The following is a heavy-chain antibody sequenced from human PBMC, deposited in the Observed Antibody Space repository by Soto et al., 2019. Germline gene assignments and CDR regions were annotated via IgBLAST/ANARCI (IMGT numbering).Heavy chain of an antibody. D-gene: IGHD1-20*01. Sequence: GASVKVSCKASGGTLGSCARRWVRQAHEQGLEWMGGIIPIFGTANYAQKFQGRVTITADESTSTAYMELSSLRSEDTAVYYCALGITGTYYYYYGMDVWGQGTTVTVSS. CDR2: IIPIFGTA. CDR1: GGTLGSCA. CDR3: ALGITGTYYYYYGMDV. V-gene: IGHV1-69*13. J-gene: IGHJ6*02.